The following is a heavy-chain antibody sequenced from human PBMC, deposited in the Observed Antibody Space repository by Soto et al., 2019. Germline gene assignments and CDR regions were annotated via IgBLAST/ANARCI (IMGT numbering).Heavy chain of an antibody. CDR2: ISGSGGST. J-gene: IGHJ4*02. CDR3: AKDDDLAAAGIFDY. D-gene: IGHD6-13*01. Sequence: GGSLRLSCAASGFTFSSYAMSWVRQAPGKGLEWVSAISGSGGSTYYADSVKGRFTISRDKSKNTLYLQMNSLRAEDTVVYYCAKDDDLAAAGIFDYWGQGTLVTVSS. V-gene: IGHV3-23*01. CDR1: GFTFSSYA.